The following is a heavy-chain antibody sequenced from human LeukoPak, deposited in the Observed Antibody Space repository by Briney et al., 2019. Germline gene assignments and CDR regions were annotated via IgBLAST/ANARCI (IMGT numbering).Heavy chain of an antibody. CDR2: ISGSGTII. D-gene: IGHD1-7*01. J-gene: IGHJ3*02. CDR1: GFTFSDYY. CDR3: GRDFGLTGTKRSFDI. Sequence: GGSLRLSCAAPGFTFSDYYMGWIRQAPGKGLEWLSYISGSGTIIYYADSVKGRFTISRDNAKNSLDLQMNSLRADDTAVYYCGRDFGLTGTKRSFDIWGQGTMVTVS. V-gene: IGHV3-11*01.